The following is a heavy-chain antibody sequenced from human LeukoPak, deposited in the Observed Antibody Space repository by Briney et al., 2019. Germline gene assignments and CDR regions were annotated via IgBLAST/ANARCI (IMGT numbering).Heavy chain of an antibody. CDR2: ISRCGSTI. V-gene: IGHV3-48*03. D-gene: IGHD2-21*02. Sequence: PGGSLRLSCATSGFTFSSYEMNWVRQAPGKGLEWVSYISRCGSTIYYTDSVKGRFTISRDNAKNSLYLQMNSLRAEDTAVYYCARSGCGGDCGVYYFDYWGQGTLVTVSS. J-gene: IGHJ4*02. CDR3: ARSGCGGDCGVYYFDY. CDR1: GFTFSSYE.